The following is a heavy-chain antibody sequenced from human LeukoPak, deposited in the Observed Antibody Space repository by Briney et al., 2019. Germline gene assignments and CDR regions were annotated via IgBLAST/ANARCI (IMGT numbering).Heavy chain of an antibody. CDR3: ARARGYYDFWSGLGDNWFDP. D-gene: IGHD3-3*01. V-gene: IGHV4-31*03. CDR1: GVSISSGGYY. CDR2: IYYSGST. Sequence: SETLSLTCTVSGVSISSGGYYWSWIRQHPGKGLEWIGYIYYSGSTYYNPSLKSRVTISVDTSKNQFSLKLSSVTAADTAVYYCARARGYYDFWSGLGDNWFDPWGQGTLVTVSS. J-gene: IGHJ5*02.